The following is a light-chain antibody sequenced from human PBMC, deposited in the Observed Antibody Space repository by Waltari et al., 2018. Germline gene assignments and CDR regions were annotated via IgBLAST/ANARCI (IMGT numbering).Light chain of an antibody. Sequence: DIVMTQSPATLSVSPGARATLSCSASQSVSDNLAWYQQKPGQAPRLLIYGASTRATGIPARFSGSGSGTDFTLTISSLQSEDFAVYYCQQYKNWPLTFGGGTKVEIK. V-gene: IGKV3-15*01. CDR3: QQYKNWPLT. CDR2: GAS. CDR1: QSVSDN. J-gene: IGKJ4*01.